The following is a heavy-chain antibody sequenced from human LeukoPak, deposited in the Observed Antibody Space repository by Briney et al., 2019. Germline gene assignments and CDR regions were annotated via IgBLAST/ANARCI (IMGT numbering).Heavy chain of an antibody. J-gene: IGHJ4*02. D-gene: IGHD3-22*01. CDR2: ISYHGSNT. CDR3: ARETGSYDSNGFYSY. V-gene: IGHV3-30*04. CDR1: GFTFNSFA. Sequence: PGKSLRLSCAASGFTFNSFAMHWVRQAPGRGLEWVAAISYHGSNTYYADSVKGRFTISRDNSKNTLYLQMNSLRAEDTAVYYCARETGSYDSNGFYSYWGQGALVTVSS.